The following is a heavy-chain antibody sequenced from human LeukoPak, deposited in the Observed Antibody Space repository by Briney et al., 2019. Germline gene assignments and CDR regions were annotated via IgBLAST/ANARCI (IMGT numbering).Heavy chain of an antibody. CDR1: GFTFSSYW. J-gene: IGHJ4*02. CDR3: AALIVSKGGRVY. Sequence: PGGSLRLSCAASGFTFSSYWMSWVRQAPGKGLEWVPNIKQDGSEKYYVDSVKGRITISRDNAKNSLHLQMNSLRAEDTAVYYCAALIVSKGGRVYWGQGTLVTVSS. CDR2: IKQDGSEK. D-gene: IGHD3-22*01. V-gene: IGHV3-7*01.